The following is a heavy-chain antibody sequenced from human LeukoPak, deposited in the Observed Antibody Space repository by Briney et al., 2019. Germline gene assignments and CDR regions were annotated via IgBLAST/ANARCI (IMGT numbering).Heavy chain of an antibody. CDR2: ISSSSSYI. V-gene: IGHV3-21*01. CDR3: ARDRIGLVRYSYGVFDY. CDR1: GFTFSSYS. Sequence: PGGSLRLSCAASGFTFSSYSMNWVRQAPGKGLEWVSSISSSSSYIYYADSVKGRFTISRDNAKNSLYLQMNSLRAEDTAVYYCARDRIGLVRYSYGVFDYWGQGTLVTVSS. D-gene: IGHD5-18*01. J-gene: IGHJ4*02.